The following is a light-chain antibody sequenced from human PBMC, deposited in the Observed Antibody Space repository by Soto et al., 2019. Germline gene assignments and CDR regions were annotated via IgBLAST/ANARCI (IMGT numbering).Light chain of an antibody. Sequence: DIQVTQSPSSLSASVGDRVTITCRASQSISNYLNWYQHKPGRAPKLLIYAASSLQSGVPSRFSGSGYGPDFTLTINSLHPEDFANYHCQQSYSTPMNTFGQGTKLEIK. CDR2: AAS. CDR1: QSISNY. V-gene: IGKV1-39*01. J-gene: IGKJ2*01. CDR3: QQSYSTPMNT.